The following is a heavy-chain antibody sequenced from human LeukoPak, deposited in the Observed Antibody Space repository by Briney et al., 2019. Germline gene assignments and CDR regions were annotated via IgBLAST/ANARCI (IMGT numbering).Heavy chain of an antibody. J-gene: IGHJ4*02. V-gene: IGHV1-2*06. CDR2: INPNSGGT. D-gene: IGHD3-22*01. CDR3: ARDVRHYYDSSGYYGY. Sequence: ASVKVSCKASGYTFTGYYMHWVRQAPGQGLERMGRINPNSGGTNYAQKFQGRVTMTRDTSISTAYMELSRLRSDDTAVYYCARDVRHYYDSSGYYGYWGQGTLVTVSS. CDR1: GYTFTGYY.